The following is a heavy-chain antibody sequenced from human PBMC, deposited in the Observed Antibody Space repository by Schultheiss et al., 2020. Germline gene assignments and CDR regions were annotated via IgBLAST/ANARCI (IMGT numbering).Heavy chain of an antibody. CDR1: GYTFTSYY. D-gene: IGHD6-19*01. J-gene: IGHJ3*02. Sequence: AVKVSCKASGYTFTSYYMHWVRQAPGQGLEWMGGIIPIFGTANYAQKFQGRVTITADESTSTAYMELSSLRSEDTAVYYCATVGPMAVALLAFDIWGQGTMVTVSS. CDR3: ATVGPMAVALLAFDI. V-gene: IGHV1-69*01. CDR2: IIPIFGTA.